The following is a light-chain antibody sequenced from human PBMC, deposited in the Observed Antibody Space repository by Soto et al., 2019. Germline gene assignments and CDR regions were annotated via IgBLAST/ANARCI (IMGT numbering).Light chain of an antibody. CDR2: GAS. V-gene: IGKV3-20*01. Sequence: EIRIRQSPGTQSLSPGHTATLSCRAIQSVISSTYLAWYQQKPGQAPRLLIYGASSRAAGIPDRFSGSGSGTDFTLTISRLEPEDFAVYYCHQYGSSPLPFGQGTIVDIK. CDR3: HQYGSSPLP. CDR1: QSVISSTY. J-gene: IGKJ1*01.